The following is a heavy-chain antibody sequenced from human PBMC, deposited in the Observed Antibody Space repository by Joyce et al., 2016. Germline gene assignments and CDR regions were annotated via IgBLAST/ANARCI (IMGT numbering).Heavy chain of an antibody. J-gene: IGHJ4*02. CDR3: ARGIGGYSFVDY. CDR1: GGTFSTHA. D-gene: IGHD5-12*01. V-gene: IGHV1-69*01. Sequence: QVQLVQSGAEVKKPGSSVTVSCEASGGTFSTHAISWVRQAPGQGLEWMVGISPILGTANYAQKFQGRVTITADESTSTAYLELSRLRSEDTAVYYCARGIGGYSFVDYWGQGTLVSVSS. CDR2: ISPILGTA.